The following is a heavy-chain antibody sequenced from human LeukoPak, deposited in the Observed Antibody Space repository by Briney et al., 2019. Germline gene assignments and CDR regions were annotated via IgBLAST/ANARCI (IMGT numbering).Heavy chain of an antibody. Sequence: GASVTVSCTASVYTFTGYYMHWVRQAPGQGLEWMGWINPNSGGTNYAQKFQGRVTMTRDTSISTAYMELSRLRSDDTAVYYCASSRGYSYNFDYWGQGTLVTVSS. CDR2: INPNSGGT. V-gene: IGHV1-2*02. J-gene: IGHJ4*02. CDR1: VYTFTGYY. D-gene: IGHD5-18*01. CDR3: ASSRGYSYNFDY.